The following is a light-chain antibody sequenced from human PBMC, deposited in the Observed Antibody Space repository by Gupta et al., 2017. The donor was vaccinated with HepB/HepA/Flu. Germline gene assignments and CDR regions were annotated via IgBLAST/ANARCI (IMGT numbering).Light chain of an antibody. Sequence: SYVLPQPPSVSVAPGKTARITCGGNKIGSKSVHWYQQKSGQAPVLVVYDDSDRPSGIPERFSGSNSGNTATLTISSVEAGDEADYYCQVLDSSSDRVFGGGTKLTVL. CDR2: DDS. J-gene: IGLJ3*02. CDR1: KIGSKS. CDR3: QVLDSSSDRV. V-gene: IGLV3-21*03.